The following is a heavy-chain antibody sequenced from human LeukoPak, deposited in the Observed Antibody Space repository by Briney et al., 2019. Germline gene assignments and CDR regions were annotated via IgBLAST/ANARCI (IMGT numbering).Heavy chain of an antibody. CDR3: ATGEGKRWLDYYYYGMDV. Sequence: ASVKVSCKASGYTFTSYGISWVRQAPGQGLEWMGWISAYNGNTNYAQKLQGRVTMTTDTSTSTAYMELRSLRSDDTAVYYCATGEGKRWLDYYYYGMDVWGKGTTVTVSS. CDR1: GYTFTSYG. J-gene: IGHJ6*04. CDR2: ISAYNGNT. D-gene: IGHD6-19*01. V-gene: IGHV1-18*04.